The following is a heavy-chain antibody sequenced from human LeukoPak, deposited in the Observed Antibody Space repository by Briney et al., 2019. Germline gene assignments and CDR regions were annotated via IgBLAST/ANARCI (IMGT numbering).Heavy chain of an antibody. CDR3: AKNGQTGFSFDP. V-gene: IGHV4-61*02. CDR2: IYTSGST. CDR1: GGSISSGSYY. D-gene: IGHD3-9*01. Sequence: SETLSLTCTVSGGSISSGSYYWSWIRQPAGKGLEWIGRIYTSGSTNYNPSLKSRVTISVDTSKNQFSLKLSSVTAADTAVYHCAKNGQTGFSFDPWGQGTLVTVSS. J-gene: IGHJ5*02.